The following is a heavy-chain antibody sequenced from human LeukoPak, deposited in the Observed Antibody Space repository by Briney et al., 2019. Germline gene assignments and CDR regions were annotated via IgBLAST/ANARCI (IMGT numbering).Heavy chain of an antibody. Sequence: SETLSLTCIVSGGSISSYYWGWIRQSPGKGLEWIGYIYYSGSTNYNPSLRSRVTISLDTSKNQFSLKLSSVTAADTAVYYCARGGWHYLDYWGQGTLVTVSS. V-gene: IGHV4-59*01. D-gene: IGHD6-19*01. CDR3: ARGGWHYLDY. CDR2: IYYSGST. CDR1: GGSISSYY. J-gene: IGHJ4*02.